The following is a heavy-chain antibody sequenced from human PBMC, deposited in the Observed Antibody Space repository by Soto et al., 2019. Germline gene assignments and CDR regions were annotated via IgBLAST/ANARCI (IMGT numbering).Heavy chain of an antibody. Sequence: SVKVSCKASGGTVSSYAISGVRQAPGQGLEWMGGIIPIFGTANYAQKFQGRVTITADESTSTAYMELSSLRSEDTAVYYCARDRGSGTVLYYYYYGMDVWGQGTTVTVSS. CDR2: IIPIFGTA. CDR3: ARDRGSGTVLYYYYYGMDV. J-gene: IGHJ6*02. CDR1: GGTVSSYA. V-gene: IGHV1-69*13. D-gene: IGHD1-1*01.